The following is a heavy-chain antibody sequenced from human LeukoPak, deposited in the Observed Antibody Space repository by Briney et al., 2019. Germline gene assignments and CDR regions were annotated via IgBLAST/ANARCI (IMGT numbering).Heavy chain of an antibody. J-gene: IGHJ5*02. D-gene: IGHD3-10*01. CDR3: ASGLWFGDNWFDP. CDR2: TSSSGSTI. CDR1: GFTFSSYE. Sequence: GGSLRLSCAASGFTFSSYEMNWVRQAPGKGLEWVSYTSSSGSTIYYADSVKGRFTISRDNAKNSLYLQMNSLRAEDTAVYYCASGLWFGDNWFDPWGQGTLVTVSS. V-gene: IGHV3-48*03.